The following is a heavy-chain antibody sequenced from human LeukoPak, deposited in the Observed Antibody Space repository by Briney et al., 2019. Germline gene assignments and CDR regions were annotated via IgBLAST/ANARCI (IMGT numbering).Heavy chain of an antibody. V-gene: IGHV1-69*13. D-gene: IGHD6-19*01. J-gene: IGHJ4*02. CDR2: IIPIFGTA. Sequence: SVKVSCKASGYTFTSYGISWVRQAPGQGLEWMGGIIPIFGTANYAQKFQGKVTITADESTSTAYMELSSLRSEDTAVYYCAREYSSGWPFDYWGQGTLVTVSS. CDR1: GYTFTSYG. CDR3: AREYSSGWPFDY.